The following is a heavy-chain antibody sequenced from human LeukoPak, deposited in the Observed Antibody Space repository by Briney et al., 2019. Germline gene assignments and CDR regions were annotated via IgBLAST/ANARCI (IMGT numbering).Heavy chain of an antibody. J-gene: IGHJ5*02. Sequence: GESLKISCKGSGYSFTSYWIGWVRQMPGKGLEWMGWISAYNGNTKNAQKLQDRVTMTTDTSTSTAYMELRSLTLDDTAVYYCARVHKEYTRLQRFDPWGQGTLVTVSS. CDR3: ARVHKEYTRLQRFDP. CDR2: ISAYNGNT. V-gene: IGHV1-18*04. D-gene: IGHD6-6*01. CDR1: GYSFTSYW.